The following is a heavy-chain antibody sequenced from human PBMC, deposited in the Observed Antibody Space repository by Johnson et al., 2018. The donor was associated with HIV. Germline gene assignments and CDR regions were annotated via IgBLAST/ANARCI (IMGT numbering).Heavy chain of an antibody. CDR2: ISDDGSNK. V-gene: IGHV3-30*03. CDR3: ARTGVLGAFDI. CDR1: GFTFGDYG. Sequence: QVQLVESGGRVVQPGKSLRLSCAASGFTFGDYGMHWVRQAPGKGLEWVALISDDGSNKYYADSVKGRFTISRENANNSLYLQMNSLRAGDTAVYYCARTGVLGAFDIWGQGTMVTVSS. J-gene: IGHJ3*02. D-gene: IGHD2-8*02.